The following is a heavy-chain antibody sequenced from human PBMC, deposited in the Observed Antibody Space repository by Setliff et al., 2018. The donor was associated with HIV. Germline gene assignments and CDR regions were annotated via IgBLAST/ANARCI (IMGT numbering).Heavy chain of an antibody. V-gene: IGHV1-46*01. D-gene: IGHD1-26*01. J-gene: IGHJ4*02. CDR3: ATDSNFGGIVTPWDY. CDR1: GYTFTSYY. Sequence: ASVKVSCKASGYTFTSYYMHWVRQAPGQGLEWMGIINPSGGSTSYAQKFQGRVTMTRDTSTGTVYMELSSLRSEDTAVYYCATDSNFGGIVTPWDYWGQGTLVTVSS. CDR2: INPSGGST.